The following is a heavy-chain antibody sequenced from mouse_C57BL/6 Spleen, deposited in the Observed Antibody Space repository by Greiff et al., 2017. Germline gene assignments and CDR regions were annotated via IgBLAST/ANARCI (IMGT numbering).Heavy chain of an antibody. CDR3: ARAGDSYDDADLYFDV. V-gene: IGHV1-39*01. CDR1: GYSFTDFN. D-gene: IGHD2-12*01. J-gene: IGHJ1*03. Sequence: EVQGVESGPELVKPGASVKISCKASGYSFTDFNMNWVKQSNGKSLEWIGVINPNYGTTSFNQKFKGKATLTVEQSSSTAYMQPKSLTSGDSAVYYCARAGDSYDDADLYFDVWGKGTTVTVSS. CDR2: INPNYGTT.